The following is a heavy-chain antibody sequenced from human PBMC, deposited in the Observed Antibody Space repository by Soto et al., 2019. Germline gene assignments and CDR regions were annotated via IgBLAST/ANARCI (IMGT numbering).Heavy chain of an antibody. J-gene: IGHJ5*02. CDR2: ISSSSSTI. CDR1: GFTFSSYS. D-gene: IGHD3-22*01. Sequence: EVQLVESGGGLVQPGGSLRLSCAASGFTFSSYSMNWVRQAPGKGLEWVSSISSSSSTIYYADSVKGRFTISRDNAKNLQYVKMSSLRDEDTAVYYCAREAYYVTWFDPWGQGTLVTVAS. CDR3: AREAYYVTWFDP. V-gene: IGHV3-48*02.